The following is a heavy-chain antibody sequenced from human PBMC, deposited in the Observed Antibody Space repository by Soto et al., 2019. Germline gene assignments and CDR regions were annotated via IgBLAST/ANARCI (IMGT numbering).Heavy chain of an antibody. D-gene: IGHD1-1*01. V-gene: IGHV3-15*01. CDR3: TTDRRGLEPFDY. CDR2: IKSKTDGGTT. Sequence: GGSLRLSCAASGFTFSNAWMSWVRQAPGKGLEWVGRIKSKTDGGTTDYAAPVKGRFTISRDDSKNTLYLQMNSLKTEDTVVYYCTTDRRGLEPFDYWGQGTLVTVSS. J-gene: IGHJ4*02. CDR1: GFTFSNAW.